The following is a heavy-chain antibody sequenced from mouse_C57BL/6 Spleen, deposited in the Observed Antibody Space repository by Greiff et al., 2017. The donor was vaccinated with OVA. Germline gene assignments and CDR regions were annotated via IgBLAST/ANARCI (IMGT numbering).Heavy chain of an antibody. J-gene: IGHJ2*01. V-gene: IGHV2-2*01. CDR2: IWSGGST. CDR3: ARNTVVAKGYYFDY. D-gene: IGHD1-1*01. CDR1: GFSLTSYG. Sequence: VKLVESGPGLVQPSQSLSITCTVSGFSLTSYGVHWVRQSPGKGLEWLGVIWSGGSTDYNAAFISRLSISKDNSKSQVFFKMNSLRADDTAIYYCARNTVVAKGYYFDYWGQGTTLTVSS.